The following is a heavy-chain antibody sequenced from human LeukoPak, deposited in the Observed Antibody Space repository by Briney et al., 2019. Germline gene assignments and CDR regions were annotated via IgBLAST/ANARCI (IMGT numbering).Heavy chain of an antibody. J-gene: IGHJ4*02. CDR3: AKVGRSYYFDY. V-gene: IGHV3-30*18. CDR1: GFTFSSYG. Sequence: PGGSLRLSCAGSGFTFSSYGMHWVRQAPGKGLEWVAVISYDGSNKYYADSVKGRFTISRDNSKNTLYLQMNSLRAEDTAVYYCAKVGRSYYFDYWGQGTLVTVSS. CDR2: ISYDGSNK.